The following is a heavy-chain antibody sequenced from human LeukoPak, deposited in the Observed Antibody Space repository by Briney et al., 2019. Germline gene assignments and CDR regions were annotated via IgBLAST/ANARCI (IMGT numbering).Heavy chain of an antibody. CDR1: GGSISSGANY. J-gene: IGHJ3*02. D-gene: IGHD4-11*01. V-gene: IGHV4-30-2*01. CDR3: ARDVGTTSNPSHDTFAI. Sequence: SETLSLTSTVSGGSISSGANYWSWIRQPPGRGLEWIGYISHSESAYYSQSLESRITISVDRSKKQFSLKLKSVTAADTAIYYWARDVGTTSNPSHDTFAIWGQGTMVAVSS. CDR2: ISHSESA.